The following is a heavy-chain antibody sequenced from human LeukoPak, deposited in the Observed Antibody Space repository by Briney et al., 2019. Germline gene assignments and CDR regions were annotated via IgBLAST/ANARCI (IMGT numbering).Heavy chain of an antibody. CDR2: ISSSENYI. CDR1: GFTFSSYS. J-gene: IGHJ4*02. CDR3: ARTAFCGGDCSVSHFDY. V-gene: IGHV3-21*06. D-gene: IGHD2-21*02. Sequence: GGSLRLSCVASGFTFSSYSMTWVRQAPGKGLEWVSSISSSENYIYYADSVKGRFTISRDNAKTSLYLQMNSLRAEDTAVYYCARTAFCGGDCSVSHFDYWGQGTLVTVSS.